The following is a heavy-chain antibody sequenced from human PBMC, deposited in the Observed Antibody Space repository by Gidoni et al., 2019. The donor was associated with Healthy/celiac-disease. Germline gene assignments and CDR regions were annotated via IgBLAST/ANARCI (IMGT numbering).Heavy chain of an antibody. V-gene: IGHV4-61*02. Sequence: QVQLHESGPGQVKPSQTLSLTCTVSGGSISSGSYYWSWSRQPAGKGLEWIVRIYTSGSTNYNPSLKSRVTISVDTSKNQFSLKLSSVTAADTAVYYCARDPIAVAGTFDYWGQGTLVTVSS. CDR2: IYTSGST. D-gene: IGHD6-19*01. CDR3: ARDPIAVAGTFDY. J-gene: IGHJ4*02. CDR1: GGSISSGSYY.